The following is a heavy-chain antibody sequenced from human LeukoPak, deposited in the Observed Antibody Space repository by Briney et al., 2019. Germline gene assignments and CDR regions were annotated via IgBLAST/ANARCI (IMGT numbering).Heavy chain of an antibody. CDR1: GYTFTGYY. V-gene: IGHV1-2*02. CDR3: AKGPNYDILTGWRKTYNAFDI. J-gene: IGHJ3*02. CDR2: INPNSGGT. D-gene: IGHD3-9*01. Sequence: ASVKVSCKAFGYTFTGYYMHWVRQAPGQGLEWMGWINPNSGGTNYAQKFQGRVTMTRDTSISTAYMELSRLRFDDTAVYYCAKGPNYDILTGWRKTYNAFDIWGQGTMVTVSS.